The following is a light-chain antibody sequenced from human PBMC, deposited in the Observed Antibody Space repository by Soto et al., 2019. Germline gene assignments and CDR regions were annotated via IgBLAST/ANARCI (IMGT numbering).Light chain of an antibody. J-gene: IGLJ1*01. V-gene: IGLV2-11*01. Sequence: QSVLTQPRSVSGSRGQSVTISCTGTTSDVGAYNSVSWYQHQPGKVPNLLIYDVTKRPSGVPDRFSGSKSGNTASLTISGLQADDDADYFCCSYAGSNTFYVFGTGTKVTVL. CDR1: TSDVGAYNS. CDR2: DVT. CDR3: CSYAGSNTFYV.